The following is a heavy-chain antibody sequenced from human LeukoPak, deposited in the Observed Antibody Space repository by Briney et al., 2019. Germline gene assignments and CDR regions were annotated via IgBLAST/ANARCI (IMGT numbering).Heavy chain of an antibody. D-gene: IGHD6-6*01. CDR2: ISGSGGST. J-gene: IGHJ4*02. CDR1: GFTFSSYA. Sequence: AGGSLRLSCAASGFTFSSYAMSWVRQAPGRGLEWVSAISGSGGSTYYADSVKGRFTISRDNSKNTLYLQMNSLRAEDTAVYYSAKPKRYSSSSEFDYWGQGTLVTVSS. V-gene: IGHV3-23*01. CDR3: AKPKRYSSSSEFDY.